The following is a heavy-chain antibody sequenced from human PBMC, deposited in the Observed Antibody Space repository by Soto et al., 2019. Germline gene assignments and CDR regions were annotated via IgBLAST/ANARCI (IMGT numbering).Heavy chain of an antibody. V-gene: IGHV3-23*01. CDR2: ISGSGGST. J-gene: IGHJ6*02. D-gene: IGHD6-13*01. Sequence: PXGCLGLSCAASGFTVSSYAVTWVRQAPGKGLEWVSGISGSGGSTYYADSVKGRFTISRDNSKNTLYLQMNSLRAEDTAVYYCAKPAGGSSWTNDYYYYGMDVWGQGTTVTVPS. CDR3: AKPAGGSSWTNDYYYYGMDV. CDR1: GFTVSSYA.